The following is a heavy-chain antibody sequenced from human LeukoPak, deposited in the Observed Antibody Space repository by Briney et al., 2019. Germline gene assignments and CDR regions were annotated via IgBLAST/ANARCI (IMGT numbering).Heavy chain of an antibody. V-gene: IGHV1-18*01. CDR2: ISPYNGYT. CDR1: GYTFTTYG. CDR3: AREGSNWFDP. J-gene: IGHJ5*02. Sequence: GASVKVSCKASGYTFTTYGISWVRQAPGQGREWMGWISPYNGYTNYAQKLQGRVSMTTDTSTSTAYMELRSLRSDDTAVYYCAREGSNWFDPWGQGTLVTVSS.